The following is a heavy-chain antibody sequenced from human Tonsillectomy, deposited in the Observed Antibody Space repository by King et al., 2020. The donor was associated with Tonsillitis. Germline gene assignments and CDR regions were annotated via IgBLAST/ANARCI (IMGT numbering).Heavy chain of an antibody. CDR1: GFTFSSYA. CDR3: AKSIATRSNEMATNTARGIDP. J-gene: IGHJ5*02. D-gene: IGHD5-24*01. V-gene: IGHV3-23*04. Sequence: VQLVESGGGLVQPGGSLRLSCAASGFTFSSYAMSWVRQAPGKGLEWVSVISGSGGSTYYADSVKGRFTISRDNSKNTLYLQMNSLRAEDTAVYYCAKSIATRSNEMATNTARGIDPWGQGTLVTVSS. CDR2: ISGSGGST.